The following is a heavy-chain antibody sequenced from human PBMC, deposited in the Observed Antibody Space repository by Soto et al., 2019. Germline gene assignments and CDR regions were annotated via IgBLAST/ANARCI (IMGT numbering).Heavy chain of an antibody. CDR2: LYYSGST. V-gene: IGHV4-59*01. Sequence: SETLSLTCTVSGGSISSYYWSWIRQPPGKGLEWIGYLYYSGSTNYNPSLKSRVTISVDTSKNQFSLKLSSVTAADTAVYYCARGPNLDYGDYAFDIWGQGTMVTVSS. CDR3: ARGPNLDYGDYAFDI. D-gene: IGHD4-17*01. J-gene: IGHJ3*02. CDR1: GGSISSYY.